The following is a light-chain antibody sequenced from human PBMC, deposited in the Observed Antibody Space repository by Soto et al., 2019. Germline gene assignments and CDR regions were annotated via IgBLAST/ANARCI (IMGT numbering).Light chain of an antibody. CDR1: QSVGKY. J-gene: IGKJ4*01. CDR3: QQFSSYPLN. Sequence: IVMTQSPASLSVSPGERVTLSCRASQSVGKYLAWYQQKPGQAPRLLIYGASSRATGIPDRFSGSGSATDFTLTISRLEPEDFAVYYCQQFSSYPLNFGGGTKVDIK. V-gene: IGKV3-20*01. CDR2: GAS.